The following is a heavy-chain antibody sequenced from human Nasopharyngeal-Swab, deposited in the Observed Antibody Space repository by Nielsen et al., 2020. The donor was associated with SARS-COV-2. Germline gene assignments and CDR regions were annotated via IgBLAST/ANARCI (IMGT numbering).Heavy chain of an antibody. D-gene: IGHD6-13*01. CDR3: ARGRRGSSWDLNWFDP. V-gene: IGHV4-59*01. Sequence: GSLRLSCTVSGGSISSYYWSWIRQPPGKGLEWIGYIYYRGSTNYNPSLKSRVTISVDTSKNQFSLKLSSVTAADTAVYYCARGRRGSSWDLNWFDPWGQGTLVTVSS. CDR1: GGSISSYY. J-gene: IGHJ5*02. CDR2: IYYRGST.